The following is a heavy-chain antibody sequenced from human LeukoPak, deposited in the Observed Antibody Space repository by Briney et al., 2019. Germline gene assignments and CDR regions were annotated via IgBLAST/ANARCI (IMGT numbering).Heavy chain of an antibody. CDR1: GFTFDDYA. Sequence: GGSLRLSCAASGFTFDDYAMHWVRQAPGEGLEWVSGINWNSGSIGYADSVKGRFTISRDNAKNSLYLQMNTLRAEDMALYYCAKARGYYYDSSGSLDYWGQGTLVTVSS. CDR2: INWNSGSI. V-gene: IGHV3-9*03. D-gene: IGHD3-22*01. J-gene: IGHJ4*02. CDR3: AKARGYYYDSSGSLDY.